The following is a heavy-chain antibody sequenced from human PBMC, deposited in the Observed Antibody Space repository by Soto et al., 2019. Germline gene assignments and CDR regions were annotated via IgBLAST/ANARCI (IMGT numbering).Heavy chain of an antibody. CDR3: ARGGDSSSDYYYYGMDV. J-gene: IGHJ6*02. CDR2: INHSGST. Sequence: SETLSLTCAVYGGSFSGYYWSWIRQPPGKGLEWIGEINHSGSTNYNPSLKSRVTISVDTSKNQFSLKLSSVTAADTAVYYCARGGDSSSDYYYYGMDVWGQGTTVTVSS. CDR1: GGSFSGYY. D-gene: IGHD6-6*01. V-gene: IGHV4-34*01.